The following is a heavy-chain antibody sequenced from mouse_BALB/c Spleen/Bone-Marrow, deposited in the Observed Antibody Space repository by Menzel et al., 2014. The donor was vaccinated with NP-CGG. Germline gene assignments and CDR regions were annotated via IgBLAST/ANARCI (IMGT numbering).Heavy chain of an antibody. CDR1: GYTFTDYA. CDR3: ARGYSNNYAMDY. CDR2: INTYFGDI. D-gene: IGHD2-5*01. J-gene: IGHJ4*01. Sequence: QVQLQQSGAELVRPGVSVKISCKGSGYTFTDYAMHWVKQSHAESLEWMGVINTYFGDISYNQKFKGKATVAVDKTSRTVYMELARLTAEDSAIYYCARGYSNNYAMDYWGQGTSVTVSS. V-gene: IGHV1S137*01.